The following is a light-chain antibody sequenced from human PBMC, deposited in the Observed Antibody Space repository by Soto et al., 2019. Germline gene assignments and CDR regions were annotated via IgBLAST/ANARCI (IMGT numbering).Light chain of an antibody. CDR3: GVWDGSLRLYV. Sequence: QSVLTQPPSVSAAPGQTVTISCSGSTSNIGNHYVSWYQQFPGAAPKLLIYDSNKRPSGIPERFSASKSATSATLGITGLQPGDEADYYCGVWDGSLRLYVFGTGTKLTVL. J-gene: IGLJ1*01. CDR2: DSN. V-gene: IGLV1-51*01. CDR1: TSNIGNHY.